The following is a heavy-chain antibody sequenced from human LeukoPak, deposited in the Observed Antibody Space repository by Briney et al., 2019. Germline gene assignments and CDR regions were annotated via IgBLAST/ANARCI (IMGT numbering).Heavy chain of an antibody. CDR2: ISAYNGNT. CDR3: ARLHFDWSLLGLVDY. Sequence: ASVKVSRKASGYTFTSYGISWVRQAPGQGLEWMGWISAYNGNTNYAQKLQGRVTMTTDTSTSTAYMELRSLGSDDTAVYYCARLHFDWSLLGLVDYWGQGTLVTVSS. CDR1: GYTFTSYG. V-gene: IGHV1-18*01. J-gene: IGHJ4*02. D-gene: IGHD3-9*01.